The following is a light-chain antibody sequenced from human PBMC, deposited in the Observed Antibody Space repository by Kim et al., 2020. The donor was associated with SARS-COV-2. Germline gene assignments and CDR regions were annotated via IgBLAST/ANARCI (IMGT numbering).Light chain of an antibody. J-gene: IGKJ1*01. CDR1: KGSSEY. CDR3: QKYNSAPRT. CDR2: GAS. Sequence: PVGETTPITCRGRKGSSEYLAWYQQRPGKVPKLLIYGASVLHSGAPSRFSGSGSGTVFTLTISRLEPEDVGTYYCQKYNSAPRTFGQGTKVDIK. V-gene: IGKV1-27*01.